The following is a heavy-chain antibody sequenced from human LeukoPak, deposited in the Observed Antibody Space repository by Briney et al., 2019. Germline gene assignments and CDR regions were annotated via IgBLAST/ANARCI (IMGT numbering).Heavy chain of an antibody. J-gene: IGHJ5*02. V-gene: IGHV4-61*02. CDR1: GGSISSSSYY. CDR2: IYTSGST. Sequence: SQTLSLTCTVSGGSISSSSYYWSWIRQPAGKGLEWIGRIYTSGSTNYNPSLKRRVTISVDTSKNQFSLKLSSVTAADTAVYYCARHEYWFDPWGQGTLVTVSS. CDR3: ARHEYWFDP.